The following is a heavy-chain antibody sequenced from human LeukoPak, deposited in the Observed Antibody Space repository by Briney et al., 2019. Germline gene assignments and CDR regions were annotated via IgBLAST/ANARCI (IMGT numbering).Heavy chain of an antibody. CDR1: GYTFTGYY. V-gene: IGHV1-2*02. Sequence: ASVKVSCKTSGYTFTGYYMHWVRQAPGQGLEWMGWINPNSGGTNYAQKFQGRVTMTRDTSISTAYMELSRLRSDDTAVYYCARAGRRVLGGTLYYFDYWGQGTLVTVSS. CDR2: INPNSGGT. D-gene: IGHD3-3*02. CDR3: ARAGRRVLGGTLYYFDY. J-gene: IGHJ4*02.